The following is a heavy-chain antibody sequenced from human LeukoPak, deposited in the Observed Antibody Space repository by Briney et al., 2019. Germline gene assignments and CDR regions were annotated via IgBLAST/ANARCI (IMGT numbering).Heavy chain of an antibody. J-gene: IGHJ4*02. Sequence: PGGSLRLSCAASGFTVRSNYMTWVRQAPGRGLEWVAVVYSAGSTYFADSVQGRFTISRDNSKDTLYLQMNNLRVEDTAVYFCARVGDSGDYWGQGTLVTVSS. D-gene: IGHD2-21*02. CDR2: VYSAGST. CDR1: GFTVRSNY. V-gene: IGHV3-66*01. CDR3: ARVGDSGDY.